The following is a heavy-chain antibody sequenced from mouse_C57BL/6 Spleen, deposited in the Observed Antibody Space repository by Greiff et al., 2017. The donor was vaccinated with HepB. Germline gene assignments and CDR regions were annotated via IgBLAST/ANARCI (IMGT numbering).Heavy chain of an antibody. D-gene: IGHD1-1*01. Sequence: EVQVVESGGGLVQPGGSLSLSCAASGFTFTDYYMSWVRQPPGKALEWLGFIRNKANGYTTEYSASVKGRFTISRDNSQSILYLQMNALRAEDSATYYCASQIITTENWYSDVWGTGTTVTVSS. CDR1: GFTFTDYY. CDR2: IRNKANGYTT. J-gene: IGHJ1*03. V-gene: IGHV7-3*01. CDR3: ASQIITTENWYSDV.